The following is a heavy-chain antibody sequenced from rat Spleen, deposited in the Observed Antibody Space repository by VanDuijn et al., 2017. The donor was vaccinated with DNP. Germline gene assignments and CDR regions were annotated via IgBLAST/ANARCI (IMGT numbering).Heavy chain of an antibody. J-gene: IGHJ2*01. CDR3: TRGDILRSFDY. CDR2: ISYSGST. V-gene: IGHV3-1*01. Sequence: EVQLQESGPGLVKPSQSLSLTCSVTGYSITSNYWGWIRKFPGNKMEWIGHISYSGSTNYNPSLISRISITSDTSKNQFFLQVNSVTTDDTATYYCTRGDILRSFDYWGQGVMVTVSS. D-gene: IGHD1-6*01. CDR1: GYSITSNY.